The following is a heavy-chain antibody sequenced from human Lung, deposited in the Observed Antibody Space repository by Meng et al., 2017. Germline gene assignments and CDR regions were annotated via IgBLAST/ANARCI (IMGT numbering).Heavy chain of an antibody. CDR2: LGAHDGDT. D-gene: IGHD3-10*01. CDR1: DYTFTGYG. V-gene: IGHV1-18*01. J-gene: IGHJ4*02. Sequence: QVQPVPSGPELKKPWASVKVSSKASDYTFTGYGVSWVRQAPGQGLEWMAWLGAHDGDTSHAPKFQGRVTVSADRPTATAYMELRSLRSDDTAVYYCARGTPGRSYSDYWGQGTLVTVSS. CDR3: ARGTPGRSYSDY.